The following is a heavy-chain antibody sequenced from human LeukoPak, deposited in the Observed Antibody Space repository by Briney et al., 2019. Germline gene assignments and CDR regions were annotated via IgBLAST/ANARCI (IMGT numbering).Heavy chain of an antibody. CDR3: ARQGPSSGSPYYFDY. J-gene: IGHJ4*02. V-gene: IGHV4-39*01. Sequence: SETLSLTCTVSGGSISSSSYYWGWIRQPPGKGLEWIGSIYYSGSTYYNPSLKSRVTISVDTSKNQFSLKLSSVTAADTAVYYCARQGPSSGSPYYFDYWGQGTLVTVSS. CDR1: GGSISSSSYY. D-gene: IGHD6-19*01. CDR2: IYYSGST.